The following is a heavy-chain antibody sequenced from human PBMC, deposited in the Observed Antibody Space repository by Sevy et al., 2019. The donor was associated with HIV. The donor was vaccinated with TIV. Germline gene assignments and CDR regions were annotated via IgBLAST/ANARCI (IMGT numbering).Heavy chain of an antibody. Sequence: GGSLRLSCAASGFTFSSYGMHWVRQAPGKGLEWVAFIRYDGSNKYYAESVKGRFTISRDNSKNTLYLQMNSLRAEDTAVYYCAKVPAGGTTLYYYYYMDVWGKGTTVTVSS. CDR1: GFTFSSYG. J-gene: IGHJ6*03. CDR2: IRYDGSNK. V-gene: IGHV3-30*02. D-gene: IGHD1-7*01. CDR3: AKVPAGGTTLYYYYYMDV.